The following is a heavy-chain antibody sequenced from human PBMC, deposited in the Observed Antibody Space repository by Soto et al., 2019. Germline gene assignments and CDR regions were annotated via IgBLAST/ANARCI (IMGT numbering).Heavy chain of an antibody. D-gene: IGHD1-1*01. CDR2: IKNRGTT. V-gene: IGHV3-15*01. Sequence: EVQVVESGGGLVEPGDSLRLSCVVSGLTFSDAWVSWVRQAPGKGLEWLGRIKNRGTTDYPAPVKGRFIIARDDSKNTLYLQMNSLKSEDTPVYYCRRNADAYHGMLVWGQGTTVTVSS. J-gene: IGHJ6*02. CDR1: GLTFSDAW. CDR3: RRNADAYHGMLV.